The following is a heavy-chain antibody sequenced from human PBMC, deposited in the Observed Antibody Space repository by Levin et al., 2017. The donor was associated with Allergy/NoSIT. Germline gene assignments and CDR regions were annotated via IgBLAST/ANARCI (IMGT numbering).Heavy chain of an antibody. D-gene: IGHD6-13*01. CDR2: IKPKSDGETT. V-gene: IGHV3-15*01. Sequence: GGSLRLSCEVSGFTFSKIWMTWVRQAPGKGLEWVGRIKPKSDGETTEYAAPVKGRFTISRDDSKNTLYLQMSSLKIEDTAVYYCSTTRMYSHSWYYYVHYGMDVWGQGTTVTVSS. CDR3: STTRMYSHSWYYYVHYGMDV. J-gene: IGHJ6*02. CDR1: GFTFSKIW.